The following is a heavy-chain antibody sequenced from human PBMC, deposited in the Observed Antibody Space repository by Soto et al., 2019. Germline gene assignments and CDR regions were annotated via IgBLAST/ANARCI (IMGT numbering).Heavy chain of an antibody. Sequence: ASVKVSCKASGYTFTGHYMHWVRQAPGRGLEWMGWINPNSGGTNYAQKFQGWVTMTRDTSISTAYMELSRLRSDDTAVYYCARGTLYITIFGVAENYGMDVWGQGTTVTVSS. CDR2: INPNSGGT. CDR1: GYTFTGHY. CDR3: ARGTLYITIFGVAENYGMDV. D-gene: IGHD3-3*01. J-gene: IGHJ6*02. V-gene: IGHV1-2*04.